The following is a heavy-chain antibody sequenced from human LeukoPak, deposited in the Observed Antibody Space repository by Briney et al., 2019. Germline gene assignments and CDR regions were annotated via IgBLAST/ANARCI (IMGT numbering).Heavy chain of an antibody. Sequence: GGSLRLSCAASGFTFTNYAMSWVRQAPGKGLEWVSGTGASGITTHYADSVKGRFTISRDNSKNTLYLQMNSLRAEDTAVYYCANHVRVTYFDYWGQGTLVTVSS. D-gene: IGHD2-21*02. J-gene: IGHJ4*02. CDR3: ANHVRVTYFDY. V-gene: IGHV3-23*01. CDR1: GFTFTNYA. CDR2: TGASGITT.